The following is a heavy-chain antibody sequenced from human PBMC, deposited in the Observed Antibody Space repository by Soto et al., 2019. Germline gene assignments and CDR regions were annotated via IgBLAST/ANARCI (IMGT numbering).Heavy chain of an antibody. V-gene: IGHV3-64*01. J-gene: IGHJ6*03. CDR3: ARDHCSSSNCYANYYYMDV. CDR1: GFTFSNYA. Sequence: EVQLVESGGGLVQPGGSLRLSCAASGFTFSNYAMHWVRQAPGKGLEYVSGLSSNGGSTYYANSVKGRFIISRDNSKNTLYLQMGSLRAADMAVYYCARDHCSSSNCYANYYYMDVWGKGTTVTVSS. CDR2: LSSNGGST. D-gene: IGHD2-2*01.